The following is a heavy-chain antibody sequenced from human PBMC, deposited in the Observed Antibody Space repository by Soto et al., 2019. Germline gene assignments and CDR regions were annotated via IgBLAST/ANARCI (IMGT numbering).Heavy chain of an antibody. CDR3: PRDGEWVVYYYYGMDV. D-gene: IGHD3-10*01. Sequence: GGSLRLSCAASGFTFSSYGMHWVRQAPGKGLEWVAVIWYDGSNKYYADSVKGRFTISRDNSKNTLYLQMNSLRAEDTAVYYCPRDGEWVVYYYYGMDVWGQGTTVIVSS. CDR1: GFTFSSYG. CDR2: IWYDGSNK. J-gene: IGHJ6*02. V-gene: IGHV3-33*01.